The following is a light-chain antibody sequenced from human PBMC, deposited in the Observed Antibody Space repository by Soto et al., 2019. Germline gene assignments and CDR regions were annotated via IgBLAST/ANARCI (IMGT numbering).Light chain of an antibody. Sequence: DIPMTQSPSSLSASVGDRVTITCRASQSISSYLNWYQQKLGKAPNLLIYAASSLASGVPSRFSGSGSGTDFTLTISSLQPEDFATYFCQQGYSTAITFGQGTRLEIK. CDR2: AAS. CDR3: QQGYSTAIT. J-gene: IGKJ5*01. CDR1: QSISSY. V-gene: IGKV1-39*01.